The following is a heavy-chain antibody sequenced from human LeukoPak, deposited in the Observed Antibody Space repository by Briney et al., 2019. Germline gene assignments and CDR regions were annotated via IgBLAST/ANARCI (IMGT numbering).Heavy chain of an antibody. CDR2: IYSSGTI. J-gene: IGHJ5*01. V-gene: IGHV4-4*07. D-gene: IGHD3-10*01. Sequence: SETLSLTCSVSGGSLSSYYWSWIRQPAGKGLEWIGRIYSSGTITYNPSLQSRVTMSVDTSKNEFSLKMSSVTAADTAVYYCTRDSGTTGEVRFDSWGQGTLVAVSS. CDR1: GGSLSSYY. CDR3: TRDSGTTGEVRFDS.